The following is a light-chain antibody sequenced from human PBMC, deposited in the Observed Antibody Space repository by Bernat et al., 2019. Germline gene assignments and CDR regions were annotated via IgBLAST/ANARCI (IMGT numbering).Light chain of an antibody. CDR3: QQRSHWIT. CDR1: QTISTF. CDR2: DAS. Sequence: EVVLTQSPATLSLSPGESATLSCKASQTISTFLAWYQHRPGQSPRLLIYDASTRASGIPARFSGSGSGTDFTLSISSLEPEDFAVYYCQQRSHWITFGGGTTVEIK. J-gene: IGKJ4*01. V-gene: IGKV3-11*01.